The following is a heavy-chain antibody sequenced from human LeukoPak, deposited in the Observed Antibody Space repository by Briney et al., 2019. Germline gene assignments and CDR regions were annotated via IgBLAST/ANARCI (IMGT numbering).Heavy chain of an antibody. CDR3: ARESPIGGSYNGYFQH. J-gene: IGHJ1*01. Sequence: ASVKVSCKASGYTFTSYYMHWVRQAPGQGLEWMGIINPSGGSTSYAQKFQGRVTMTRDTSTSTVYMELSSLRSEDTAVYYCARESPIGGSYNGYFQHWGQGTLVTVSS. D-gene: IGHD1-26*01. CDR1: GYTFTSYY. CDR2: INPSGGST. V-gene: IGHV1-46*01.